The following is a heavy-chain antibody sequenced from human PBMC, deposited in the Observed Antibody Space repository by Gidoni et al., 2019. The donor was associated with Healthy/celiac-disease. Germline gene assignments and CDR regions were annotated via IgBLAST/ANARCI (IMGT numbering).Heavy chain of an antibody. CDR2: IIGSGGST. V-gene: IGHV3-23*01. J-gene: IGHJ2*01. CDR3: AKAVLGHIAVAGTRTYWYFDL. CDR1: GFTFSSYA. Sequence: EVQLLESGGGLVQPGGSLRLSCAASGFTFSSYAMSWVRQAPGKGLEWVSAIIGSGGSTYYADSVKGRFTISRDNSKNTLYLQMNSLRAEDTAVYYCAKAVLGHIAVAGTRTYWYFDLWGRGTLVTVSS. D-gene: IGHD6-19*01.